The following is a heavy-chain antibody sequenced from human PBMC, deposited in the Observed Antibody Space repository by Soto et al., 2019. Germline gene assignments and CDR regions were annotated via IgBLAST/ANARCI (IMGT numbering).Heavy chain of an antibody. CDR1: GGSISSGDYY. Sequence: SETLSLTCTVSGGSISSGDYYWNWIRQPPGKGLEWIGYIYYTGTTKYNPSLKSRATLSVDTAKNRFSLNLTSLTAADTAVYYCARADWFHPWGQGTLVTVSS. CDR3: ARADWFHP. V-gene: IGHV4-30-4*01. CDR2: IYYTGTT. J-gene: IGHJ5*02.